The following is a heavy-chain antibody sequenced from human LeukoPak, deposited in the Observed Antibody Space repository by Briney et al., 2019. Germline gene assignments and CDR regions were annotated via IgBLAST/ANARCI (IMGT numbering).Heavy chain of an antibody. V-gene: IGHV3-23*01. CDR3: AKGSRGWYSRYFDV. CDR1: GFTFSSFT. CDR2: ISGSGGST. Sequence: GGSLRLSCAASGFTFSSFTMSWVRRAPGKGLEWVSAISGSGGSTYYADSVKGRFTISRDNSKNTLYLQMNSLRAEDTAVYYCAKGSRGWYSRYFDVWGRGTLVTVSS. J-gene: IGHJ2*01. D-gene: IGHD6-19*01.